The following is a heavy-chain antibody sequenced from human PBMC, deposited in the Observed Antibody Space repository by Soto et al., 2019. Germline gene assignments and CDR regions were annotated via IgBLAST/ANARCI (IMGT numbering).Heavy chain of an antibody. D-gene: IGHD3-22*01. CDR3: ARADYYHISGYHLDF. J-gene: IGHJ4*02. CDR2: INPNGGST. CDR1: GYTFTNFY. V-gene: IGHV1-46*01. Sequence: ASVKVSCKASGYTFTNFYIHWVRQAPGQGLEWVGMINPNGGSTTYAQKFLGRVAMARVTSTNTVYMELSSLRSEDTAVYYCARADYYHISGYHLDFWGQGTLVTVSS.